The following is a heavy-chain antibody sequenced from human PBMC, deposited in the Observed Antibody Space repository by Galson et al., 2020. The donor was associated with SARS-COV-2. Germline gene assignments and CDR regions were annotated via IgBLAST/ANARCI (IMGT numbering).Heavy chain of an antibody. CDR1: GFIFSVYA. V-gene: IGHV3-23*01. Sequence: GESLKISCGGSGFIFSVYAMYWVRQAPGKGLEWVATIACSGGFIYYQDSVQGRFTISRDNSKDTVFLQMNSLRAEDTAVYYCAKTLVGNGGYMDVWGKGTTVTVSS. D-gene: IGHD2-2*01. J-gene: IGHJ6*03. CDR2: IACSGGFI. CDR3: AKTLVGNGGYMDV.